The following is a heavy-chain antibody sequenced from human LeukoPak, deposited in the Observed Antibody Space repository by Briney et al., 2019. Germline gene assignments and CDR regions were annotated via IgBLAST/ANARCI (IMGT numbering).Heavy chain of an antibody. CDR2: IRYDGSNK. CDR1: GFTFSSYG. J-gene: IGHJ6*03. V-gene: IGHV3-30*02. CDR3: AKGNTYYYYMDV. Sequence: GGSLRLSCAASGFTFSSYGMHWVRQAPGKGLEWVAFIRYDGSNKYYADSVKGRFTISRDNSKNTLYLQMNSLRAVDTAVYYCAKGNTYYYYMDVWGKGTTVTISS.